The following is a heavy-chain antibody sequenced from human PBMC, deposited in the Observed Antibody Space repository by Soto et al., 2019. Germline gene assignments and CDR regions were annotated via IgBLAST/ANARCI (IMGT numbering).Heavy chain of an antibody. V-gene: IGHV3-66*01. CDR2: IYTGGGT. CDR1: GLTVSTNP. Sequence: EVQLVESGGGLVQPGGSLRLSCAASGLTVSTNPMSWVRQAPGKGLEWVSVIYTGGGTHYADSVKGRFTISRDNSKNTVKLQTNSQRPEDTAVYYCARDGSGDWGQGSLVTFSS. CDR3: ARDGSGD. J-gene: IGHJ4*02.